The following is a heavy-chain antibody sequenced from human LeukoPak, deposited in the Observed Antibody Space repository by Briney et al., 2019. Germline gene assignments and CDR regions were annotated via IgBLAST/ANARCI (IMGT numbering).Heavy chain of an antibody. V-gene: IGHV3-9*01. J-gene: IGHJ4*02. CDR1: GFTFDDYA. D-gene: IGHD5-18*01. CDR2: ISWNSGSI. CDR3: AKVHGYSYGYFDY. Sequence: PGGSLRLSCAASGFTFDDYAMYWVRHAPGEGLEWVSGISWNSGSIGYADSVKGRFTISRDNAKNSLYLQMNSLRAEDTALYYCAKVHGYSYGYFDYWGQGTLVTVSS.